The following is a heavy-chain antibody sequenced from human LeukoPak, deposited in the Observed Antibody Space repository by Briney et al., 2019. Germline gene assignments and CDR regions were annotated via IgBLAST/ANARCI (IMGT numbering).Heavy chain of an antibody. J-gene: IGHJ4*02. CDR1: GYTFTSYG. V-gene: IGHV1-18*01. D-gene: IGHD6-13*01. Sequence: GASVKVSCKASGYTFTSYGISWVRQAPGQGLEWMGWINTYTGNTNYAQNFQGRVTMTTDTSTSTAYMELRSLRSDDTAVYYCARGGYSSSWYTTGVDYWGQGTLVTVSS. CDR2: INTYTGNT. CDR3: ARGGYSSSWYTTGVDY.